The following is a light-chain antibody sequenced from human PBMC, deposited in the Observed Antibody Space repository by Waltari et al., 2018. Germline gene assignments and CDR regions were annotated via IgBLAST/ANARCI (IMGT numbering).Light chain of an antibody. V-gene: IGLV2-23*02. CDR2: EVT. J-gene: IGLJ3*02. Sequence: QSALTQAASVSGSPGQSITISCTGTSSDVGSYNIFSWYQKPPGKAPKLIISEVTKRPSGVSTRFAGSKSGNTASLTISGLQAEDEADYFCSSYGSINTWLFGGGTKLTVL. CDR1: SSDVGSYNI. CDR3: SSYGSINTWL.